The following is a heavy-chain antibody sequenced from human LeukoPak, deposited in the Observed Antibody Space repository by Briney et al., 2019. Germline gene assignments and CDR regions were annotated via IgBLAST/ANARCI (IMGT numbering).Heavy chain of an antibody. D-gene: IGHD6-6*01. CDR3: ARAVQYSRTYFDY. J-gene: IGHJ4*02. Sequence: PGGSLRLSCAASGFTFSSYSMNWVRQAPGKGLEWVSYISTSSSTIYYADSVKGRFTISRDNAKNSLYLQMNSLRDEDTAVYCCARAVQYSRTYFDYWGQGSLVTVSS. V-gene: IGHV3-48*02. CDR1: GFTFSSYS. CDR2: ISTSSSTI.